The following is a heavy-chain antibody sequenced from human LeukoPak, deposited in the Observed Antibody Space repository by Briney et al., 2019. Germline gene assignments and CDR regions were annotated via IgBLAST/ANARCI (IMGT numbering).Heavy chain of an antibody. J-gene: IGHJ4*02. CDR2: IYTSGTT. V-gene: IGHV4-61*02. CDR3: ARTATVTNRYFDY. Sequence: SETLSLTCTVSGASISSGNYYWSWLRQPAGKGLEWIGRIYTSGTTDYNPSLKRRVTISVDTSKNQFSLKLNSVTAADTAVYYCARTATVTNRYFDYWGQGTLVTVSS. D-gene: IGHD4-11*01. CDR1: GASISSGNYY.